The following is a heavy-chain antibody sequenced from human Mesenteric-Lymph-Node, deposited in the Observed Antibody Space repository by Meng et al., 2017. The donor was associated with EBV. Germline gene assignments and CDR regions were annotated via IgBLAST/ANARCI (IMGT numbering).Heavy chain of an antibody. D-gene: IGHD7-27*01. Sequence: LLLQWSAPVMVKPSVTLALTRTVSGDVISSISYYWGWIRQPPRKGLEWSGNIYYSGSTYYNPSLKSRVTISLDTSKNQFSLKLSSVTAADTAVYYCARDLWGADYWGQGTLVTVSS. CDR1: GDVISSISYY. V-gene: IGHV4-39*07. CDR3: ARDLWGADY. J-gene: IGHJ4*02. CDR2: IYYSGST.